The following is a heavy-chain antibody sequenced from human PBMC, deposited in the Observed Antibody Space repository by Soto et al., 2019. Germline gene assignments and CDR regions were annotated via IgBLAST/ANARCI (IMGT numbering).Heavy chain of an antibody. Sequence: GGSLRLSCAASGFTFSSYAMSWVRQAPGKGLEWVSAISGSGGSTYYADSVKGRFTISRDNSKNTLYLQMNSLRAEDTAVYYCAKDGNSSTSCYSKWFDPWGQGTLVTVSS. D-gene: IGHD2-2*02. CDR2: ISGSGGST. CDR1: GFTFSSYA. J-gene: IGHJ5*02. CDR3: AKDGNSSTSCYSKWFDP. V-gene: IGHV3-23*01.